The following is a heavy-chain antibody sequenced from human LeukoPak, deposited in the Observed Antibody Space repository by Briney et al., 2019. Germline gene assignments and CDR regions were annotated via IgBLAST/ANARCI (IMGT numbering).Heavy chain of an antibody. Sequence: SETLSLTCAVYGGSFSGYYWSWIRQPPGKGLEWIGEINHSGSTNYNPSLKSRVTISVDTSKNQFSLKLSSVTAADTAVYYCASRITMARGVIIRDYWGQGTLVTVSS. V-gene: IGHV4-34*01. CDR2: INHSGST. D-gene: IGHD3-10*01. CDR3: ASRITMARGVIIRDY. J-gene: IGHJ4*02. CDR1: GGSFSGYY.